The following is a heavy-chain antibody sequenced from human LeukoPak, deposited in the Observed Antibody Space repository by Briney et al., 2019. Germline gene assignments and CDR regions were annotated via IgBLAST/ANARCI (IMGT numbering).Heavy chain of an antibody. J-gene: IGHJ4*02. Sequence: ASVKVSCKASGYTFTGYYMHWVRQAPGQGLEWMGRINPNSGGANYAQNLQGRVTMTRDTSISTDYMEVSSLRSDDTAVYYCARDLGRDGYNYYSWGQGTLVTVSS. CDR2: INPNSGGA. CDR3: ARDLGRDGYNYYS. V-gene: IGHV1-2*06. CDR1: GYTFTGYY. D-gene: IGHD5-24*01.